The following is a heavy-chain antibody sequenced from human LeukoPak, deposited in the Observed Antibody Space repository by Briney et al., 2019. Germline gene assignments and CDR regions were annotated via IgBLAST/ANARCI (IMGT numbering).Heavy chain of an antibody. CDR3: ARDPRNVGLAP. V-gene: IGHV3-74*01. D-gene: IGHD2-15*01. CDR2: NNGDGSTT. Sequence: GGPLRLSCVASGFSLSGYWMYWVRQAPGKGLMYISRNNGDGSTTNYADVVKGRFTMSRDNVKNTLYLQMNSLRVEDTAVYYCARDPRNVGLAPWGQGTLVTVSS. J-gene: IGHJ5*02. CDR1: GFSLSGYW.